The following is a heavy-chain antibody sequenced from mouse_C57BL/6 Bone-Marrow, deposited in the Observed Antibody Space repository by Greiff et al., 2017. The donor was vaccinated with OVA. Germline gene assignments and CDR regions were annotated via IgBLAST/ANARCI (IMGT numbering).Heavy chain of an antibody. D-gene: IGHD4-1*01. CDR1: GYTFTNYW. J-gene: IGHJ3*01. CDR3: AVTGRRTWFAY. CDR2: IYPGGGYT. Sequence: VQLKESGAELVRPGTSVKMSCKASGYTFTNYWIGWAKQRPGHGLEWIGDIYPGGGYTNYNEKFKGKATLTADKSSSTAYMQFSSLTSEDSAIYYCAVTGRRTWFAYWGQGTLVTVSA. V-gene: IGHV1-63*01.